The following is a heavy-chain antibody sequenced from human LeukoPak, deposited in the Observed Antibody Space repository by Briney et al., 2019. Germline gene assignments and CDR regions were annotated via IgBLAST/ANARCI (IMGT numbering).Heavy chain of an antibody. Sequence: GGSLRLSCAASGSTFSDYYMSWIRQAPGKGLEWVSYISSSGSTIYYADSVKGRFTISRDNAKNSLYLQMNSLRVEDTAVYYCARDTCSGGSCYSDYYYMDVWGKGTTVTVSS. J-gene: IGHJ6*03. D-gene: IGHD2-15*01. CDR1: GSTFSDYY. CDR3: ARDTCSGGSCYSDYYYMDV. V-gene: IGHV3-11*04. CDR2: ISSSGSTI.